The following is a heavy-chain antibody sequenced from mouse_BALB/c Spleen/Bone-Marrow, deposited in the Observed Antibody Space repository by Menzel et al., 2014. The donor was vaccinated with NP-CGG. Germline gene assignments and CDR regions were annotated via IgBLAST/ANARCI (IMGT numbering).Heavy chain of an antibody. Sequence: QVHVKQSGPGLVQPSQSLSITCTVSGFSLTGNGVHWVRQSPGKGLEWLGVIWRGGSTDYNAAFMSRLTITKDNSKNQVFFKMNSLQGDDTAMYYCAKGGITTVWYFDVWGAGTTVTVPS. CDR1: GFSLTGNG. V-gene: IGHV2-5*01. D-gene: IGHD1-1*01. J-gene: IGHJ1*01. CDR2: IWRGGST. CDR3: AKGGITTVWYFDV.